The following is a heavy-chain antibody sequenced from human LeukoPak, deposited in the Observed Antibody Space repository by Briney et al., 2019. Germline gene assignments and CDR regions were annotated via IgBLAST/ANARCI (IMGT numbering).Heavy chain of an antibody. Sequence: SETLSLTCTVSGGSISSSSYYWGWIRQPPGKGLEWIGSIYYSGSTYYNPSLKSRVTISVDTSKNQFSLKLSSVTAADTAVYYCARDGNDYGLDYWGQGTLVTVSS. CDR1: GGSISSSSYY. D-gene: IGHD4-17*01. V-gene: IGHV4-39*07. J-gene: IGHJ4*02. CDR3: ARDGNDYGLDY. CDR2: IYYSGST.